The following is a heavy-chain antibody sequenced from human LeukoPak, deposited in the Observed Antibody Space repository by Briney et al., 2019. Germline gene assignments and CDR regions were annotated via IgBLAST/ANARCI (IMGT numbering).Heavy chain of an antibody. Sequence: GGSLRLSCAASGFTFSSYAMTWVRQAPGKGLEWVAVISYDRSNIFYADSVKGRFTISRDNSKNTLYLQMNSLRAEDTALYYCARDVIPAASNWFDPWGQGTLVTVSS. CDR2: ISYDRSNI. J-gene: IGHJ5*02. D-gene: IGHD2-2*01. CDR1: GFTFSSYA. V-gene: IGHV3-30-3*01. CDR3: ARDVIPAASNWFDP.